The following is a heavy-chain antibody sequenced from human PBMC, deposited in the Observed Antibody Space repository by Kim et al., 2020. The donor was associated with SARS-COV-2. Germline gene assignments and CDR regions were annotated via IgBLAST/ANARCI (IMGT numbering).Heavy chain of an antibody. Sequence: ASVKVSCKASGYTFTSYYMHWVRQAPGQGLEWMGIINPSGGSTSYAQKFQGRVTMTRDTSTSTVYMELSSLRSEDTAVYYCARDRNSQQQLVRVYFDYWGQGTLVTVSS. V-gene: IGHV1-46*01. CDR2: INPSGGST. CDR1: GYTFTSYY. D-gene: IGHD6-13*01. J-gene: IGHJ4*02. CDR3: ARDRNSQQQLVRVYFDY.